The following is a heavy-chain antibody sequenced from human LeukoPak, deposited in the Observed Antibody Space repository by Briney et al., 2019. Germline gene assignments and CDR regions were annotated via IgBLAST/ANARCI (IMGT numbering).Heavy chain of an antibody. Sequence: SETLSLTCAVYGGSFSGYYWCWIRQPPGKGLEWIGEINHSGSTNYNPSLKSRVTISVDTSKNQFSLKLSSVTAADTAVYYCARGLSPRINMVRGVRPPFRGVFDYWGQGTLVTVSS. V-gene: IGHV4-34*01. J-gene: IGHJ4*02. D-gene: IGHD3-10*01. CDR2: INHSGST. CDR1: GGSFSGYY. CDR3: ARGLSPRINMVRGVRPPFRGVFDY.